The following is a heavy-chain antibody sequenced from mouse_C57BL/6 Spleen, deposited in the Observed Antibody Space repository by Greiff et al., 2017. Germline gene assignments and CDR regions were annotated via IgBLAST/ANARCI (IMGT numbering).Heavy chain of an antibody. V-gene: IGHV1-26*01. CDR1: GYTFTDYY. Sequence: EVQLQQSGPELVKPGASVKISCKASGYTFTDYYMNWVKQSHGKSLEWIGDINPNNGGTSYNQKFKGKATLTVDKSSSTAYMELRSLTSEDSAVYYCARGPYYFDYWGQGTTLTVSS. CDR3: ARGPYYFDY. J-gene: IGHJ2*01. CDR2: INPNNGGT.